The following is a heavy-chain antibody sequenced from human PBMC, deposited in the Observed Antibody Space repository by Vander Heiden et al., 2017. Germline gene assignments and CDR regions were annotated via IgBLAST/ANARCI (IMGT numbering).Heavy chain of an antibody. CDR1: GVTFSSDG. D-gene: IGHD3-16*01. V-gene: IGHV3-23*01. J-gene: IGHJ4*02. CDR3: ARDVGGSAFFDY. CDR2: ISGNSANT. Sequence: EVQLLESGGGLVQPGGSLRLSCAASGVTFSSDGMSWVRLAPGEGLEWVSTISGNSANTHYAESVKGRFTISRDSSKNTLYLQMNSLRAEDTAVYYCARDVGGSAFFDYWGQGTLVTVSS.